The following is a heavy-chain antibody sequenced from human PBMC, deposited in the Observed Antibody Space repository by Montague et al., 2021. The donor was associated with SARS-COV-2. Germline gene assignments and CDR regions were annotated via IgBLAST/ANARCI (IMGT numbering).Heavy chain of an antibody. CDR1: GFTFSNAW. CDR3: TTDGVTYYDFWSGYFDYYYYGMDV. D-gene: IGHD3-3*01. Sequence: SLRLSCTASGFTFSNAWMSWVRQAPGKGLEWVGRIKSKADGGTTDYAAPVKGRFTISRDDSKNTLYLQMNGLKTEDTAVYYCTTDGVTYYDFWSGYFDYYYYGMDVWGQGTTVTVSS. CDR2: IKSKADGGTT. V-gene: IGHV3-15*01. J-gene: IGHJ6*02.